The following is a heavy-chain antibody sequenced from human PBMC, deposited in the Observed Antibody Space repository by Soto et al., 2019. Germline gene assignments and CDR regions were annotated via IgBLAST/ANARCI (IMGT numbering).Heavy chain of an antibody. V-gene: IGHV4-59*01. Sequence: SETLSLTCTVSGGSISSYYWSWIRQPPGKGLEWIGYIYYSGSTNYNPSLKSRVTISVDTSKNKFSLKLSSVTAADTAVYYCARAAYSSGWYPLDYWGQGTLVTVS. CDR3: ARAAYSSGWYPLDY. J-gene: IGHJ4*02. CDR1: GGSISSYY. D-gene: IGHD6-19*01. CDR2: IYYSGST.